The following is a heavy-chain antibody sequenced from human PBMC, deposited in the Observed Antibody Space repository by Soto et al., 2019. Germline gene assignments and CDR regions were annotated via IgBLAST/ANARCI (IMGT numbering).Heavy chain of an antibody. CDR1: GGSISSYY. D-gene: IGHD2-21*02. CDR2: IFYSGRSGST. CDR3: ARTALGWFDP. Sequence: SETLSLTCSVSGGSISSYYWSWIRQPPGKGLEWIGYIFYSGRSGSTNYNPSLKSRVIISVDTSKNQFSLKMSSVTAADTAVYYCARTALGWFDPWGQGSLVTVSS. V-gene: IGHV4-59*01. J-gene: IGHJ5*02.